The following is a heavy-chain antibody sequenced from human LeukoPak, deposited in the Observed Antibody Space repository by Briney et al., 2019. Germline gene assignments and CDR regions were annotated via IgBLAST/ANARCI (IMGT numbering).Heavy chain of an antibody. V-gene: IGHV4-59*01. CDR2: IHYSGST. J-gene: IGHJ3*02. Sequence: SETLSLTCTVSGGSISSYYWSWVRQPPGKGLECIWYIHYSGSTNYNPSLKSRVTISKDTSKNQFSLKLNSVTAAATALYYCARFVGSSWLAFDIWGQGTMVTVSS. CDR3: ARFVGSSWLAFDI. CDR1: GGSISSYY. D-gene: IGHD6-13*01.